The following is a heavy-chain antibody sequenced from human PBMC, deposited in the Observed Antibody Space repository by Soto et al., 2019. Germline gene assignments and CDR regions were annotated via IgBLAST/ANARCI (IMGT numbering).Heavy chain of an antibody. D-gene: IGHD5-18*01. CDR2: IHSSSSTI. CDR3: ARDRGYTYGFDF. CDR1: GLTLTNYT. V-gene: IGHV3-48*02. J-gene: IGHJ4*02. Sequence: GGSLRLSCAASGLTLTNYTMNWFRQAPGKGLEWVSFIHSSSSTIYYADSVKGRFTISRDNAKNSLYLQMNSLLDEDTAVYYCARDRGYTYGFDFWGQGA.